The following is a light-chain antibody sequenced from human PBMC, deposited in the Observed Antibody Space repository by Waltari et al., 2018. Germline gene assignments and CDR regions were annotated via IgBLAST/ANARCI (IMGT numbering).Light chain of an antibody. CDR2: VNSDGGH. Sequence: QRTEKGPRYLMTVNSDGGHRKGDGMPDRFAGSSSGAARYLTISNHQSEDEADYFCQTGGHGTWVFGGGTTLTVL. CDR3: QTGGHGTWV. V-gene: IGLV4-69*01. J-gene: IGLJ3*02.